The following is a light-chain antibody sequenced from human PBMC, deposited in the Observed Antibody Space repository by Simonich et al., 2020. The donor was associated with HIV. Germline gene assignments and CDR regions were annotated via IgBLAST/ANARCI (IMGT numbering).Light chain of an antibody. CDR2: GAS. J-gene: IGKJ2*01. CDR1: QSVSIY. Sequence: EIVLTQSPATLSLSPGERATLSCRASQSVSIYLAWYQQKPGQAPRLLIYGASTRATGIPARFSGSGSGTEFTLTISSLQSEDFAVYYCQQYNTWPPAYTFGQGTKLEIK. V-gene: IGKV3-15*01. CDR3: QQYNTWPPAYT.